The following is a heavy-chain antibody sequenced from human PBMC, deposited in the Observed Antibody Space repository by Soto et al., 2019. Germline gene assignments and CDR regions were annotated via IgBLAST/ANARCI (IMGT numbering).Heavy chain of an antibody. CDR1: GFTFSSYA. V-gene: IGHV3-23*01. CDR2: ISGSGGST. J-gene: IGHJ4*02. D-gene: IGHD3-22*01. CDR3: AKDPAPYYYDSSGYSDY. Sequence: GSLRLSCAASGFTFSSYAMSWVRQAPGKGLEWVSAISGSGGSTYYADSVKGRFTISRGNSKNTLYLQMNSLRAEDTAVYYCAKDPAPYYYDSSGYSDYWGQGTLVTVSS.